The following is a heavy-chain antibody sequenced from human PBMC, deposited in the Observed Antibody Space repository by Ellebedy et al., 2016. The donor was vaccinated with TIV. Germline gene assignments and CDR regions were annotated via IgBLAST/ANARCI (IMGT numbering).Heavy chain of an antibody. Sequence: SETLSLXXTVSGGSISSGGYYWSWIRQHPGKGLEWIGYIYYSGSTYYNPSLKSRVTISVDTSKNQFSLKLSSVTAADTAVYYCARALTLVRGVIVTKAFDFWGQGTMVTVSS. D-gene: IGHD3-10*01. CDR2: IYYSGST. CDR1: GGSISSGGYY. J-gene: IGHJ3*01. V-gene: IGHV4-31*03. CDR3: ARALTLVRGVIVTKAFDF.